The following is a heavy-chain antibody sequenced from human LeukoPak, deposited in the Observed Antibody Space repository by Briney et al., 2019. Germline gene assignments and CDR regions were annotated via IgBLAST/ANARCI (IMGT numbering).Heavy chain of an antibody. CDR1: GFTFSSYG. CDR3: ARDIVTGN. CDR2: ISGSDGST. D-gene: IGHD1-1*01. V-gene: IGHV3-23*01. J-gene: IGHJ4*02. Sequence: GGSLRLSCAASGFTFSSYGMTWVRHAPGKGLEWVSAISGSDGSTYYADSVKGRFTISRDSSKNTLYLQMNSLRAENTALYCCARDIVTGNWGQGTLVTVSS.